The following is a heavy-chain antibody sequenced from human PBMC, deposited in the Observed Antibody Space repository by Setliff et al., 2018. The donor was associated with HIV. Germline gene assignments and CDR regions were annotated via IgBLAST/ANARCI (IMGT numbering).Heavy chain of an antibody. J-gene: IGHJ6*03. D-gene: IGHD3-10*01. V-gene: IGHV1-8*02. CDR1: GYTFTSYD. CDR3: ARVPGARPYYYYYMDV. Sequence: ASVKVSCKASGYTFTSYDINWVRQATGQGLEWMGWMNPNSGNTGYAQKLQGRVTMTTDTSTSTADMELRSLRSDDTAVYYCARVPGARPYYYYYMDVWGKGTTVTVSS. CDR2: MNPNSGNT.